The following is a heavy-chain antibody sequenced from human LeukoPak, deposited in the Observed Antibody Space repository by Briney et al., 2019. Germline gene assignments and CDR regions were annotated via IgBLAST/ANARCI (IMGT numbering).Heavy chain of an antibody. V-gene: IGHV3-20*01. Sequence: GGSLRLSCAASGFTFDDYGMSWVRQAPGKGLEWVSGINWNGGSTGYADSVKGRFTISRDNAKNSLYLQMNSLRAEDTALYHCARGPTGGSYFSPFDYWGQGTLVTVSS. D-gene: IGHD1-26*01. CDR1: GFTFDDYG. J-gene: IGHJ4*02. CDR2: INWNGGST. CDR3: ARGPTGGSYFSPFDY.